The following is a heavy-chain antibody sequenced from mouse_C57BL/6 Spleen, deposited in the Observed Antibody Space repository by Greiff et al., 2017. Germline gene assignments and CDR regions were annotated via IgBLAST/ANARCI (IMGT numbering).Heavy chain of an antibody. CDR2: IYPGDGDT. CDR3: AIYGYFAY. Sequence: QVQLQQSGAELVKPGASVKISCKASGYAFSSDWMNWVQQRPGKGLEWIGQIYPGDGDTNYNGKFKGKATLTADKSSSTAYMQLSSLTSEDSAVYFCAIYGYFAYWGQGTLVTVSA. D-gene: IGHD2-2*01. V-gene: IGHV1-80*01. CDR1: GYAFSSDW. J-gene: IGHJ3*01.